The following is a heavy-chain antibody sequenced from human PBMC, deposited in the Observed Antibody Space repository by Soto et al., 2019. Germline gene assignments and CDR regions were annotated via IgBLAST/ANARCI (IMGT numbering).Heavy chain of an antibody. CDR3: ARDSFGQWLVSDAFDI. J-gene: IGHJ3*02. V-gene: IGHV1-69*12. CDR1: GGTFSSYA. Sequence: QVQLVQSGAEVKKPGSSVKVSRKASGGTFSSYAISWVRQAPGQGLEWMGGIIPIFGTANYAQKFQGRVTITAEESTSTAYMELSSLRSEDTAVYYCARDSFGQWLVSDAFDIWGQGTMVTVSS. D-gene: IGHD6-19*01. CDR2: IIPIFGTA.